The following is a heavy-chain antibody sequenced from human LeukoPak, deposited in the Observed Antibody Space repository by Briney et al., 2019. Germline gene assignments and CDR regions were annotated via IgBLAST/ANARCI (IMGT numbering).Heavy chain of an antibody. Sequence: GRSLRLSCAASGFTFEDYAMHWVRQAPGKGLEWVSGISWNSDKIGYADSVQGRFIISRDNAKNSLYLQMDSLRAEDTALYHCAKAIDYFYFDMDVWGRGTTVTVSS. V-gene: IGHV3-9*01. CDR2: ISWNSDKI. CDR3: AKAIDYFYFDMDV. CDR1: GFTFEDYA. J-gene: IGHJ6*02.